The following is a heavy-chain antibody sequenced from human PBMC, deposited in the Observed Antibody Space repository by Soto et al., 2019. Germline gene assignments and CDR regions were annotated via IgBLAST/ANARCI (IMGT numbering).Heavy chain of an antibody. D-gene: IGHD4-17*01. CDR3: ARAYRNYGDYDN. CDR2: IDWDDDK. V-gene: IGHV2-70*01. Sequence: SGPTLVNPTPPLTLTCTFSGFSLNTRGMCVSWIRQPPGKALEWLALIDWDDDKYYSTSLKTRLTISKDTSDNLVFLAMTNMDPVDTATYYCARAYRNYGDYDNWSQGALVTFSS. CDR1: GFSLNTRGMC. J-gene: IGHJ4*02.